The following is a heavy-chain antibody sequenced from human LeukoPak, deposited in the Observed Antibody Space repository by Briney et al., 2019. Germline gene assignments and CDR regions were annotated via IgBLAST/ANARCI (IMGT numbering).Heavy chain of an antibody. CDR3: ARARRNPYYYYGMDV. V-gene: IGHV4-4*02. Sequence: PSETLSLTCAVSGGSLSSSNWWSWVRQPPGKGLEWIGEIYHSGSTNYNPSLKSRVTISVDKSKNQFSLKLSSVTAADTAVYYCARARRNPYYYYGMDVWGQGTTVTVSS. D-gene: IGHD1-14*01. CDR2: IYHSGST. J-gene: IGHJ6*02. CDR1: GGSLSSSNW.